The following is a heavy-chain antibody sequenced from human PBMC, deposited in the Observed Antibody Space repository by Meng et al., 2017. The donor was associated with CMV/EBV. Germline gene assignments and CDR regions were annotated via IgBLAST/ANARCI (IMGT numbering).Heavy chain of an antibody. J-gene: IGHJ6*02. CDR1: GGTFSSYA. CDR2: IIPIFGTA. V-gene: IGHV1-69*05. Sequence: SVKVSCKASGGTFSSYAISWVRQAPGQGLEWMGGIIPIFGTANYAQKFQGRVTITTDESTSTAYMELSSLRSEDTAVYYCARSGPQYSYSNRPGYYYYYGMDVWGQGTLVTVSS. CDR3: ARSGPQYSYSNRPGYYYYYGMDV. D-gene: IGHD4-11*01.